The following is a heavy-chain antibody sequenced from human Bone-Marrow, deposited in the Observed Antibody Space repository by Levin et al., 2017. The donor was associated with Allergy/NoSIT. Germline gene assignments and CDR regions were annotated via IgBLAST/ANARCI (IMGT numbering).Heavy chain of an antibody. CDR3: ARGDSIAARRGMDV. D-gene: IGHD6-6*01. CDR2: INAGNGNT. J-gene: IGHJ6*02. CDR1: GYTFTSYA. Sequence: ASVKVSCKASGYTFTSYAMHWVRQAPGQRLEWMGWINAGNGNTKYSQKFQGRVTITRDTSASTAYMELSSLRSEDTAVYYCARGDSIAARRGMDVWGQGTTVTVSS. V-gene: IGHV1-3*01.